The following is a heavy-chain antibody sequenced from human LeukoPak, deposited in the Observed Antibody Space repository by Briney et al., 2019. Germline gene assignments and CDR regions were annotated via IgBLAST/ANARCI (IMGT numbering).Heavy chain of an antibody. Sequence: GGSLGLSCAASGFIFSSYSMNWVRQAPGKGLEWVSYISSSGSTIYYADSVEGRFTISRDNAKNSLSLQMNNLRGEDTAVYYCATYLRSGPIDSRGQGTLVTVSS. V-gene: IGHV3-48*04. CDR3: ATYLRSGPIDS. D-gene: IGHD3-9*01. J-gene: IGHJ4*02. CDR1: GFIFSSYS. CDR2: ISSSGSTI.